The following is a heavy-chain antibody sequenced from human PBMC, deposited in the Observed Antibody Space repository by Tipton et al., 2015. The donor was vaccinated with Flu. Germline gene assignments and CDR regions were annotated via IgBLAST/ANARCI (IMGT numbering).Heavy chain of an antibody. J-gene: IGHJ3*01. Sequence: TLSLTCTVSGGSISSGGYYWCWVRQPAGKGLEWIATIHRSGSTKYNPSLKSRVTISIDKWNNRFPLKLRSVTAADTAVYYCARERYGGPTWGQEKMVIVSS. CDR3: ARERYGGPT. D-gene: IGHD4-23*01. CDR1: GGSISSGGYY. CDR2: IHRSGST. V-gene: IGHV4-61*10.